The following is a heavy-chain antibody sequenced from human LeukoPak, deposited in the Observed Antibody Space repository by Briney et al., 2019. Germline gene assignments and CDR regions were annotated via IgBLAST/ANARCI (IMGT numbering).Heavy chain of an antibody. J-gene: IGHJ4*02. CDR1: GFTFSSYG. Sequence: GGSLRLSCAASGFTFSSYGMHWVRQAPGKGLEWVSGINWNGGSIRYGDSVKGRFTISRDNAKNSLYLQMHGLRDEDTALYYCARGAAGQRGFDYWGQGTLVTVSS. D-gene: IGHD4/OR15-4a*01. CDR2: INWNGGSI. V-gene: IGHV3-20*04. CDR3: ARGAAGQRGFDY.